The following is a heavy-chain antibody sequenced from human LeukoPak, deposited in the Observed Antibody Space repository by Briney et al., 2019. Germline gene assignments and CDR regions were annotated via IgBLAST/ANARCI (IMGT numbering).Heavy chain of an antibody. V-gene: IGHV1-46*01. CDR3: ARGGYFSHYYDSSGYSPVN. CDR2: INPSGGST. J-gene: IGHJ3*01. D-gene: IGHD3-22*01. CDR1: GYTFTSYY. Sequence: ASVKVSCKASGYTFTSYYMHWVRQAPGQGLEWMGIINPSGGSTSYAQKFQGRVTMTRDTSTSTVYMELSSLRSEDTAVYYCARGGYFSHYYDSSGYSPVNWSQGTMVTVSS.